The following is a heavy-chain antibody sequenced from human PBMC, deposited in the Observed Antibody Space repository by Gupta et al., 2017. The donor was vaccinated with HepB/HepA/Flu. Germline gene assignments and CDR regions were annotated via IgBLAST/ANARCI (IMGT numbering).Heavy chain of an antibody. D-gene: IGHD4-17*01. CDR3: VRPNYGDYLFAFDY. CDR2: IYYSGNT. V-gene: IGHV4-39*01. J-gene: IGHJ4*01. CDR1: GGSISMRSYY. Sequence: QLQLQESGPGLVKPSETLSLTCNVSGGSISMRSYYWGWIRQSPGKGLQWIGSIYYSGNTYYNPSLKSRITISVDTSKNQFSLKLNSVTAADTAVYYCVRPNYGDYLFAFDYWGHGTPVIVSS.